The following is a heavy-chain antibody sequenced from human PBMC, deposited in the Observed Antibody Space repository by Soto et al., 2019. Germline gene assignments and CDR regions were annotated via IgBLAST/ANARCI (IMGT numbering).Heavy chain of an antibody. CDR1: GYTFIDYY. CDR2: INPNSGGT. D-gene: IGHD1-20*01. J-gene: IGHJ4*02. V-gene: IGHV1-2*02. CDR3: ARERYSRKFDGILY. Sequence: QVRLVQSGAEVKKPGASVKVSCKASGYTFIDYYLHWVRQAPGQGLEWMGWINPNSGGTKYAQMFQGRVTMTRDKSTSTAYMDLSRLRSDDTAVYYCARERYSRKFDGILYWGQGTLVTVSS.